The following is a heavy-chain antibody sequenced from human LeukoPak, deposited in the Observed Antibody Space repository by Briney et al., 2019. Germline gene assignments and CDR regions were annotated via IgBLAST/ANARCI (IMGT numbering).Heavy chain of an antibody. Sequence: SESLSLTCTVSGGSISSYYWSWIRQPPGKGLEWIGYIYYSGSTNYNPSLKSRVTISVDTSKNQFSLKLSSVTAADTAVYYCARDQDYWGQGTLVTVSS. J-gene: IGHJ4*02. CDR2: IYYSGST. V-gene: IGHV4-59*13. CDR1: GGSISSYY. CDR3: ARDQDY.